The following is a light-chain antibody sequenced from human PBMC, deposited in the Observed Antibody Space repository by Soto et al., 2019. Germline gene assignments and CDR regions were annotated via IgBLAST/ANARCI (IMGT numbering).Light chain of an antibody. CDR2: DVT. J-gene: IGLJ1*01. Sequence: QSVLTQPASGSGSPGQSITVCCSGTSSDVGGYIYVPSYQQHPGKAPKLMIYDVTTRPSGLSYRFSRSKSGNTASLTISGLQAEDEADYSCSSYTTSSSYVFGTGTKVPAL. CDR1: SSDVGGYIY. V-gene: IGLV2-14*01. CDR3: SSYTTSSSYV.